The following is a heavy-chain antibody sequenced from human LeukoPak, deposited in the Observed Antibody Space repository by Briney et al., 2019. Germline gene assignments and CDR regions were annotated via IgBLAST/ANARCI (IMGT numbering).Heavy chain of an antibody. J-gene: IGHJ4*02. D-gene: IGHD2-15*01. CDR2: ISSSSSTI. Sequence: GGSLRLSCAASGFTFSSYSMNWVRQAPGKGLEWVSYISSSSSTIYYADSVKGRFTISRDNAKNSLYLQMNSLRAEDTAVYYCASPPLKGYCSGGSCYSYYFDYWGQGTLVTVSS. CDR3: ASPPLKGYCSGGSCYSYYFDY. V-gene: IGHV3-48*04. CDR1: GFTFSSYS.